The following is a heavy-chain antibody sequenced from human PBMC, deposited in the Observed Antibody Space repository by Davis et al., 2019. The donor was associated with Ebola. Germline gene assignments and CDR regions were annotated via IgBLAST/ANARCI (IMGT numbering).Heavy chain of an antibody. J-gene: IGHJ6*04. CDR1: GYTFNDYY. CDR3: ARDTAPSCSDGFCYSGWFDP. Sequence: ASVKVSCKTSGYTFNDYYIHWVRQAPGQGLEWMGWINPDSGGTNFAQKFQGRVTMTRDTSINTTHMELSRLTSDDTAVYYCARDTAPSCSDGFCYSGWFDPWGKGTTVTVSS. D-gene: IGHD2-15*01. CDR2: INPDSGGT. V-gene: IGHV1-2*02.